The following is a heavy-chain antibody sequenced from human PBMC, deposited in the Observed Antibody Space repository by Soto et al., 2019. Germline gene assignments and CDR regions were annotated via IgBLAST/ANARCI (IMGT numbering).Heavy chain of an antibody. CDR3: ARDESSSWTLDY. CDR2: ISYDGSNK. J-gene: IGHJ4*02. Sequence: GGSLRLSCAASGFTFSSYAIHWGRQAPGKGLEWVAVISYDGSNKYYADSVKGRFTISRDNSKNTLYLQMNSLRAEDTAVYYCARDESSSWTLDYWGQGALVTVSS. D-gene: IGHD6-13*01. V-gene: IGHV3-30-3*01. CDR1: GFTFSSYA.